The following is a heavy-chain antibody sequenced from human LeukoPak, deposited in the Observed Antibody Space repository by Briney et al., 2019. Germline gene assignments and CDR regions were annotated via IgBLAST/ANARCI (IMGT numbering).Heavy chain of an antibody. CDR1: GFTFSSYA. D-gene: IGHD3-22*01. CDR2: ISGRGGST. J-gene: IGHJ4*02. V-gene: IGHV3-23*01. Sequence: QPGGSLRLSCAASGFTFSSYAMSWVRPAPGKGLEWVSAISGRGGSTYYADSVKGRFTFSRDNSKNTLYLQMNSLRAEDTAVYFCAKESHYDSSGYFDYWGQGTLVTVSS. CDR3: AKESHYDSSGYFDY.